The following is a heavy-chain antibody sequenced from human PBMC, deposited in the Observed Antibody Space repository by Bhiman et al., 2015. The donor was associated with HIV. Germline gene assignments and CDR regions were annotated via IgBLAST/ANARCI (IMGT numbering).Heavy chain of an antibody. J-gene: IGHJ3*02. Sequence: EVQLVESGGHVLWPGGSLRLSCAASGFRFGDYGMSWVRQAPGKGLEWVSGITWNGGLTGYADSVKGRFTISRDNAKNSLFLQMNSLRAEDTALYYCARDLPGTTDHALDIWGQGTSGHRLF. CDR3: ARDLPGTTDHALDI. D-gene: IGHD1-7*01. CDR1: GFRFGDYG. V-gene: IGHV3-20*04. CDR2: ITWNGGLT.